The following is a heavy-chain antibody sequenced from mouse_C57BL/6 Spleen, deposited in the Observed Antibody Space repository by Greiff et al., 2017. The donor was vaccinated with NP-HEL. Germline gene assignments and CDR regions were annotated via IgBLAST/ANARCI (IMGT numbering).Heavy chain of an antibody. CDR1: GYTFTSYW. CDR3: ARCGEGYYFDY. V-gene: IGHV1-64*01. CDR2: IHPNSGST. J-gene: IGHJ2*01. Sequence: QVQLQQPGAELVKPGASVKLSCKASGYTFTSYWMHWVKQRPGQGLEWIGMIHPNSGSTNYNEKFKSKATLTVDKSSSTAYMQLSSLTSEDSAVYYCARCGEGYYFDYWGQGTTLTVSS.